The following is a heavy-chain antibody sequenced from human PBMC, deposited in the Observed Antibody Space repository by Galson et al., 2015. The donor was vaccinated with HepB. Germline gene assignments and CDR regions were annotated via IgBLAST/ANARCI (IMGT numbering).Heavy chain of an antibody. J-gene: IGHJ4*02. D-gene: IGHD3-16*01. Sequence: SLRLSCAASGFTFSSYAMHWVRQAPGKGLEWVAAISYDGSNKYYADSVKGRFAISRDNSKNTLYLQMNSLRAEDTAVYYCARDPGGGWVDYWGQGTLVTVAP. CDR3: ARDPGGGWVDY. CDR2: ISYDGSNK. V-gene: IGHV3-30*09. CDR1: GFTFSSYA.